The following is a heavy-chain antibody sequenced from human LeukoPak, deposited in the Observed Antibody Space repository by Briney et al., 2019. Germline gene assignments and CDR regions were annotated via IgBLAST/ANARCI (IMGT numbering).Heavy chain of an antibody. J-gene: IGHJ6*02. CDR2: ISAYNGNT. Sequence: ASVKVSCKASGYTFTSYGISWVRQAPGQGLEWMGWISAYNGNTNYAQKLRGRVTMTTDTSTSTAYMELRSLRSDDTAVYYCARDGYCSGGSCYSYYYYGMDVWGQGTTVTVSS. D-gene: IGHD2-15*01. V-gene: IGHV1-18*01. CDR3: ARDGYCSGGSCYSYYYYGMDV. CDR1: GYTFTSYG.